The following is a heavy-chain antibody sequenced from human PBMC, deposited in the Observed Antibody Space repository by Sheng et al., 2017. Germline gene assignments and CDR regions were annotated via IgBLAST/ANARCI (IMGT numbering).Heavy chain of an antibody. CDR1: GYSISSGYY. CDR2: IYHSGST. Sequence: QVQLQESGPGLVKPSETLSLTCAVSGYSISSGYYWGWIRQPPGKGLEWIGSIYHSGSTYYNPSLKSRVTISVDTSKNQFSLKLSSVTAADTAVYYCARRTQVPAAIRFDYWGQGTLVTVSS. D-gene: IGHD2-2*02. V-gene: IGHV4-38-2*01. CDR3: ARRTQVPAAIRFDY. J-gene: IGHJ4*02.